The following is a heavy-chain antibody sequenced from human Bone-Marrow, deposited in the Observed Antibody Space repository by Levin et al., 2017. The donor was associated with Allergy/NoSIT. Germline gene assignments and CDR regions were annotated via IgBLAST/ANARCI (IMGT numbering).Heavy chain of an antibody. D-gene: IGHD3-3*01. Sequence: SQTLSLTCAVYGGSFSGYYWSWIRQPPGKGLEWIGEINHSGSTNYNPSLKSRVTISVDTSKNQFSLKLSSVTAADTAVYYCARDQGLRFLEWLGRGPRFDPWGQGTLVTVSS. CDR1: GGSFSGYY. J-gene: IGHJ5*02. CDR2: INHSGST. CDR3: ARDQGLRFLEWLGRGPRFDP. V-gene: IGHV4-34*01.